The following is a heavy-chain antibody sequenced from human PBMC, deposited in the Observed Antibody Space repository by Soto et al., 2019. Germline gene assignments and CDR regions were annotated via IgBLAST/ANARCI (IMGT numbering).Heavy chain of an antibody. D-gene: IGHD2-15*01. Sequence: QVQLQESGPGLVRPSQTLSLICTVSGGSINSGDSYWNWIRQHPEKGLEWIGYINYRGSTFYNPSLKSRIIISVDTSKNQFSLKLSSVTAADMAVYYCARDAPGVAPYWGQGTLVTVSS. CDR3: ARDAPGVAPY. J-gene: IGHJ4*02. V-gene: IGHV4-31*03. CDR2: INYRGST. CDR1: GGSINSGDSY.